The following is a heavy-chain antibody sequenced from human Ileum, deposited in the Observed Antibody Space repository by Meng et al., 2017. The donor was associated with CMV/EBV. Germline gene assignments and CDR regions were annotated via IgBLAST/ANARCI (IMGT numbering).Heavy chain of an antibody. V-gene: IGHV3-48*04. CDR3: VRADSDNWHVLDY. CDR2: ISRSGSTI. J-gene: IGHJ4*02. D-gene: IGHD1-1*01. CDR1: GFTFNKFG. Sequence: GESLKISCAASGFTFNKFGMNWVRQAPGKGLEWVSFISRSGSTIYYTNSVKGRFTISRDNAKNSLFLQLDSLTADDSAVYYCVRADSDNWHVLDYWGQGTRVSVSP.